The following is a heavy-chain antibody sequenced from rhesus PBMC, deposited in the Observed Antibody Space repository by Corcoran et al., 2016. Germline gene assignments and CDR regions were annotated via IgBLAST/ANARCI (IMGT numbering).Heavy chain of an antibody. CDR2: SAYRGST. J-gene: IGHJ4*01. D-gene: IGHD4-29*01. CDR3: ARASYDCDY. CDR1: GYSIRSGYG. V-gene: IGHV4-122*02. Sequence: QLPLPASGPGLVTPSETLSLTCAVSGYSIRSGYGWSWIRQPQGKGVEWSGDSAYRGSTSHNPSPNTRGTISRDTSKNQFSLKLSAVTADDTAVYDGARASYDCDYWGQGVLVTVSS.